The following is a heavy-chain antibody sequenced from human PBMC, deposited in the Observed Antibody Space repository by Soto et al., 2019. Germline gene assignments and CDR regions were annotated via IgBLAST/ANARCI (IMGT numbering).Heavy chain of an antibody. CDR1: GFTFSSYG. Sequence: GGSLRLSCAASGFTFSSYGMHWVRQAPGKGLEWVAVIWYDGSNKYYADSVKGRFTISRDNSKNTLYLQMNSLRAEDTAVYYCARDRVMYYDILTGPFDPWGQGTLVTVSS. CDR3: ARDRVMYYDILTGPFDP. V-gene: IGHV3-33*01. D-gene: IGHD3-9*01. CDR2: IWYDGSNK. J-gene: IGHJ5*02.